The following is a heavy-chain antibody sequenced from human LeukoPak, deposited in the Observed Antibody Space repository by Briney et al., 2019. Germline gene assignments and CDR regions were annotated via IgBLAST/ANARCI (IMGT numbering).Heavy chain of an antibody. Sequence: ASVKVSCKASEYPFIGFYIHWVRQAPGQGLEWMGWINPNNGDTNYAQTSQGRVTMTRDTSISTAYMELSWLRSDDTAVYYCARDRATYADGNFDSWGQGTLVTVSS. CDR1: EYPFIGFY. D-gene: IGHD3-16*01. J-gene: IGHJ4*02. CDR3: ARDRATYADGNFDS. V-gene: IGHV1-2*02. CDR2: INPNNGDT.